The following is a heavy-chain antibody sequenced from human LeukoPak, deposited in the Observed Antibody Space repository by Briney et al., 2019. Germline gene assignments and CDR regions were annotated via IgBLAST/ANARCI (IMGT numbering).Heavy chain of an antibody. J-gene: IGHJ4*02. CDR3: AGVAPSGWAYYFDY. Sequence: ASVKVSCKASGYTFTSYDINWVRQATGQGLEWMGWMNPNSGNTGYAQKFQGRVTMTRNTSISTAYMELSSLRSEDTAVYYCAGVAPSGWAYYFDYWGQGTLVTVSS. CDR1: GYTFTSYD. D-gene: IGHD6-19*01. V-gene: IGHV1-8*01. CDR2: MNPNSGNT.